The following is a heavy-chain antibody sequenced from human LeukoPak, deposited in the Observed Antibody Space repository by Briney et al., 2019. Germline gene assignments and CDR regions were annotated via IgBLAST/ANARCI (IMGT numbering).Heavy chain of an antibody. D-gene: IGHD6-19*01. J-gene: IGHJ6*04. CDR3: ARDGQYSSGWYKGGMDV. V-gene: IGHV3-11*06. CDR2: ISSRSSFT. CDR1: GFAFNDYY. Sequence: GGSLRLSCAASGFAFNDYYMSWIRQAAGKGLEWVSYISSRSSFTNYADSVKGRFTISRDNAKNSLYLQMNSLRAEDTAVYYCARDGQYSSGWYKGGMDVWGKGTTVTVSS.